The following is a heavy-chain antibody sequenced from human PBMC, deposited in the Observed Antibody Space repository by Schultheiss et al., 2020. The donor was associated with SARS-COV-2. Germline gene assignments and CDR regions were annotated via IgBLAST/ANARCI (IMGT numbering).Heavy chain of an antibody. V-gene: IGHV4-39*01. Sequence: SETLSLTCTVSGGSISSSSYYWGWIRQPPGKGLEWIGSIYYSGSTYYNPSLKSRVTIFVDTSKNQFSLKLSSVTAADTAVYYCARNRYDFWSGYLTLDFDYWGQGTLVTVSS. CDR2: IYYSGST. D-gene: IGHD3-3*01. J-gene: IGHJ4*02. CDR3: ARNRYDFWSGYLTLDFDY. CDR1: GGSISSSSYY.